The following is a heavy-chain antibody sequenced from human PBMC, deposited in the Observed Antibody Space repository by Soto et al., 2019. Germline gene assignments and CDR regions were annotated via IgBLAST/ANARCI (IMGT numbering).Heavy chain of an antibody. J-gene: IGHJ6*02. CDR3: ARTSAAGKYYYGMDV. CDR2: IYPGDSDT. D-gene: IGHD6-13*01. Sequence: GESLKISGKVSGYSFTSYWIGCVRQMPGKGPEWMGIIYPGDSDTRYSPSFQGQVTISADKSISTAYLQWSSLKASDTAMYYCARTSAAGKYYYGMDVWGQGTTVTVSS. CDR1: GYSFTSYW. V-gene: IGHV5-51*01.